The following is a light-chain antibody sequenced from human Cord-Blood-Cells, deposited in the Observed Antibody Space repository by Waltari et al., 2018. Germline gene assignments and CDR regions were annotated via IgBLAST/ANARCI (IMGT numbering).Light chain of an antibody. CDR3: QQYDNLPFT. Sequence: DIQMTPSPSSLSASVGDRDTITCQASQDISNYLNWYQQKPGKAPKRLIYDASNLETGVPSRFSGSGSGTDFTCTISSLQPEDIATYYCQQYDNLPFTFGPGTKVDIK. CDR1: QDISNY. J-gene: IGKJ3*01. CDR2: DAS. V-gene: IGKV1-33*01.